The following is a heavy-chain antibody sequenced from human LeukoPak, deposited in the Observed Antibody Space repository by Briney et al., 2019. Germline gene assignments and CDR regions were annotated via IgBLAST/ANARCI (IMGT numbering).Heavy chain of an antibody. CDR2: IFPRNGDT. Sequence: ASVKVSCKTSGYSFTDFYFYWVRQAPGQGLEWVGWIFPRNGDTNYAQKFQDTVTLTRDPSISPAYMELSRLTSDHPAIYYCARDGDSPMVDFDSWGQGTLVTVSS. CDR3: ARDGDSPMVDFDS. D-gene: IGHD5-18*01. V-gene: IGHV1-2*02. J-gene: IGHJ4*02. CDR1: GYSFTDFY.